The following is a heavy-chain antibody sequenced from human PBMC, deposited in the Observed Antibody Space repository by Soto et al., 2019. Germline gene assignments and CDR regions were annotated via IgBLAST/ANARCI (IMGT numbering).Heavy chain of an antibody. CDR3: ARAYYDFWSGYSPYYYYYMDF. V-gene: IGHV1-2*04. Sequence: ASVKVSCKASGYTFTGYYMHWVRQAPGQGLEWMGWINPNSGGTNYAQKFQGWVTMTRDTSISTAYMELSRLRSDDTAVYYCARAYYDFWSGYSPYYYYYMDFWGKGTTVTVAS. D-gene: IGHD3-3*01. J-gene: IGHJ6*03. CDR1: GYTFTGYY. CDR2: INPNSGGT.